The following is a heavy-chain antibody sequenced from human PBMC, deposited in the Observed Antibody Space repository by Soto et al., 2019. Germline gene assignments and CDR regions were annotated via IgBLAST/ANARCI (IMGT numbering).Heavy chain of an antibody. J-gene: IGHJ6*02. D-gene: IGHD3-22*01. CDR3: AREGYYDSSGYQYGMDV. CDR2: ISAYNGNT. CDR1: GYTFTSYG. Sequence: QVQLVQSGAEVKKPGASVKVSCKASGYTFTSYGISWVRQAPGQGLEWMGWISAYNGNTNYAQKLQGRVTMTTDTATSTAYMELRSLRADDTAVYYCAREGYYDSSGYQYGMDVWGQGTTVTVSS. V-gene: IGHV1-18*01.